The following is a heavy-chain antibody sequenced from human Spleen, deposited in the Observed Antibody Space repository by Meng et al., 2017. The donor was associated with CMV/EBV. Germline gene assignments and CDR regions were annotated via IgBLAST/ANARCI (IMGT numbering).Heavy chain of an antibody. J-gene: IGHJ6*02. CDR3: AKGGPLVVPFFGMDV. CDR2: ISWNSGSI. V-gene: IGHV3-9*01. D-gene: IGHD2-15*01. CDR1: GFTFDDYA. Sequence: SLKISCAASGFTFDDYAMHWVRQAPGKGLEWVSGISWNSGSIGYADSVKGRFSISRDNSKNTLFLQMDSLRPEDTAVYYCAKGGPLVVPFFGMDVWGQGTTVTVSS.